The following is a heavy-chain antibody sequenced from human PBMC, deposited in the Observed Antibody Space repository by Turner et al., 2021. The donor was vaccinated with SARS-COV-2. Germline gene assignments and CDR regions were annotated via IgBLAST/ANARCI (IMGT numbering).Heavy chain of an antibody. CDR3: ATGYAYCGGDCSIHY. D-gene: IGHD2-21*02. V-gene: IGHV1-24*01. J-gene: IGHJ4*02. CDR2: FDPEDGET. CDR1: GYTLTELS. Sequence: QVQLVQSGAEVKKPGASVKVSCKVSGYTLTELSMFWVRQAPGKGLEWMGGFDPEDGETIYEQKFQGRVTMTEDTSTDTAYMELSSLRSEDTAVYYCATGYAYCGGDCSIHYWGQGTLVTVSS.